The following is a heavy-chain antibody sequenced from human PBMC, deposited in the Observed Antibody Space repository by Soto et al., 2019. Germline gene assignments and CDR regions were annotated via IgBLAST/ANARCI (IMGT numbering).Heavy chain of an antibody. CDR3: VKSGDYGLDAFDL. D-gene: IGHD4-17*01. J-gene: IGHJ3*01. CDR1: NFSISSGYY. V-gene: IGHV4-38-2*01. Sequence: SETLSLTCAVSNFSISSGYYWGWIRQPPGKGLEYIASIYQRGSTFYNPSLKSRITMSMDTSKNHFSLNLRSVTAADTAVYYCVKSGDYGLDAFDLWGQGTMVTVSS. CDR2: IYQRGST.